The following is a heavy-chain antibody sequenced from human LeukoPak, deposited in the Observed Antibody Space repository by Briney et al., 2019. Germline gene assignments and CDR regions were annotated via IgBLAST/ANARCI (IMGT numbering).Heavy chain of an antibody. CDR3: ASLMVRGTF. J-gene: IGHJ4*02. CDR2: ISSNGGST. CDR1: GFTFSSYA. V-gene: IGHV3-64*01. D-gene: IGHD3-10*01. Sequence: PGGSLRLSCAASGFTFSSYAMHWVRQAPGKGLEYVSAISSNGGSTYYANSVKGRFTISRDNSKNTLYLQMGSLRAEDMAVYYCASLMVRGTFWGQGTLVTVSS.